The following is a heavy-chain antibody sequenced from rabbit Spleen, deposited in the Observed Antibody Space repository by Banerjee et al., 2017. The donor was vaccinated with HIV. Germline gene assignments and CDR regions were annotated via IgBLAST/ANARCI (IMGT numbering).Heavy chain of an antibody. D-gene: IGHD6-1*01. CDR2: AYAGSSGST. V-gene: IGHV1S40*01. CDR1: GFSFSTDYD. J-gene: IGHJ6*01. CDR3: ARKGAGDASYGYNIGFGL. Sequence: QSLEESGGDLVKPGASLTLTCTASGFSFSTDYDMCWVRQAPGKGLEWVACAYAGSSGSTYSATWAKGRFTISKASTTVTLQMTSLTAADMATYFCARKGAGDASYGYNIGFGLWGPGTLVTVS.